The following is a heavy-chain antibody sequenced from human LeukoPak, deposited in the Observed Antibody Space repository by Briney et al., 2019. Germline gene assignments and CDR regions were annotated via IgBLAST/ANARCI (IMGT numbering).Heavy chain of an antibody. CDR1: GFTFSSYW. V-gene: IGHV3-74*01. J-gene: IGHJ4*02. D-gene: IGHD3-9*01. CDR2: ISIDGTTT. CDR3: ASLRYPH. Sequence: GGSLRLSCAASGFTFSSYWMHWVRQAPGKGLVWVSRISIDGTTTSYADSVKGRFTISRDNAKNTLYLQMNSLRAEDTAVYYCASLRYPHWGQGTLVTVSS.